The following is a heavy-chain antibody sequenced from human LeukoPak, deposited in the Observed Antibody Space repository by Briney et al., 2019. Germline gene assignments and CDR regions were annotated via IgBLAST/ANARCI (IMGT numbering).Heavy chain of an antibody. J-gene: IGHJ6*02. D-gene: IGHD1-7*01. CDR2: IYHSGST. V-gene: IGHV4-4*02. Sequence: SGTLSLTCAVSGGSISSSNWWSWVRQPPGKGLEWIGEIYHSGSTNYNPSLKSRVTISVDKSKNQFSLKLSSVTAADTAVYYCTRLSGTGTADYYYYGLDVWGQGTTVTVSS. CDR3: TRLSGTGTADYYYYGLDV. CDR1: GGSISSSNW.